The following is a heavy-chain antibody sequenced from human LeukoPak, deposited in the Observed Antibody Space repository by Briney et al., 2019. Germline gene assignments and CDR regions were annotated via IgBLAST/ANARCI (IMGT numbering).Heavy chain of an antibody. V-gene: IGHV3-23*01. D-gene: IGHD1-26*01. CDR2: TSGSGGTT. Sequence: GGSVRLSCAASGFTFSSYAMSWVRQAPGKGLEWVSLTSGSGGTTYYADSVKGRFTISRDNSKNTLYLQMNSLRDEDTAVYYCARRLGGANSFDYWGQGTLVTVSS. CDR3: ARRLGGANSFDY. J-gene: IGHJ4*02. CDR1: GFTFSSYA.